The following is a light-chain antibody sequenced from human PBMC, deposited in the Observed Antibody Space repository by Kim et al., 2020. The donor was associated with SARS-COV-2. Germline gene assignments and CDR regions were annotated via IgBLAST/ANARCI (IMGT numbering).Light chain of an antibody. CDR1: SSDVGGYNY. CDR3: SSYAGSSGLV. Sequence: GQSVTISCTRTSSDVGGYNYVSWYQQHPGKAPKLMIYEVSKRPSGVPDRFSGSKSGNTASLTVSGLQAEDEADYYCSSYAGSSGLVFGGGTQLTVL. V-gene: IGLV2-8*01. J-gene: IGLJ2*01. CDR2: EVS.